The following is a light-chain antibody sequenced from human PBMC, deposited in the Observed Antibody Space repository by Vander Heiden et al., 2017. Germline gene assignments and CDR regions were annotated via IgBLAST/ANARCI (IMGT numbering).Light chain of an antibody. CDR3: KSADSSGTYQGVV. Sequence: SYELTQPPSVSVSPGQTARITCSGDALPKQYAYWYQQKPGQAPVLVIDIDSERPSGIPERFSGSSSGTTVTLTISGVQAEDEADYYCKSADSSGTYQGVVVGGGNNLTVL. CDR2: IDS. CDR1: ALPKQY. J-gene: IGLJ2*01. V-gene: IGLV3-25*03.